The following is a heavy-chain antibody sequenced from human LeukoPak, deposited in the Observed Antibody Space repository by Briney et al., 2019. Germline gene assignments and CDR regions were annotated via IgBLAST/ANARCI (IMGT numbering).Heavy chain of an antibody. Sequence: ASVKVSCKASGYTFTSYGISWVRQAPGQGLERMGWISAYNGNTNYAQKVQGRVTMTTDTSTSTAYMELRSLRSDDTAVYSCARVSITMVRGVIRWFDPWGQGTLVTVSS. V-gene: IGHV1-18*01. CDR2: ISAYNGNT. D-gene: IGHD3-10*01. CDR1: GYTFTSYG. J-gene: IGHJ5*02. CDR3: ARVSITMVRGVIRWFDP.